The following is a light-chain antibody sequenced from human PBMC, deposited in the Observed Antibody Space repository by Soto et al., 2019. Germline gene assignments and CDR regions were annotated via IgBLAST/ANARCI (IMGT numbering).Light chain of an antibody. CDR3: QQYGTSPPT. J-gene: IGKJ1*01. V-gene: IGKV3-20*01. Sequence: EIVLTQSPGTLSLSPGERATLSCKASQSVSSNFLAWYQRKPGQAPRLLIYGASYRATDIPDRFSGSGSGTDFTLTFTRLEPADLAVYYCQQYGTSPPTFGQGTKVEI. CDR1: QSVSSNF. CDR2: GAS.